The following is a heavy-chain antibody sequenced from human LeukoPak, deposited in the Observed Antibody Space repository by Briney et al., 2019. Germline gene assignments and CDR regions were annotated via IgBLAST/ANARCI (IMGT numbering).Heavy chain of an antibody. J-gene: IGHJ1*01. Sequence: SETLSLTCTVSGGSISSYYWSWIRQPPGKGLEWIGYIYYSGSTNYNPSLKSRVTISVDTSKNQFSLKLSSVTAADTAVYYCGRGGRNSHFQHWGQGTLVTVSA. CDR1: GGSISSYY. CDR2: IYYSGST. CDR3: GRGGRNSHFQH. V-gene: IGHV4-59*01. D-gene: IGHD1-7*01.